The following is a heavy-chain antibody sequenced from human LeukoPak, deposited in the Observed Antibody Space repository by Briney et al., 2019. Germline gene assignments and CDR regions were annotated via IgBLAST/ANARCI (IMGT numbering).Heavy chain of an antibody. CDR3: SKYSSASSRVFDS. V-gene: IGHV3-23*01. Sequence: PGGSLRLSCAGSRLTFSSYPLTWVGQARCKGLDGVSTIYSRGCTDYADSVMGRVTIYGDKSKNTVYLQLNSLRAEDTAVYFCSKYSSASSRVFDSSG. J-gene: IGHJ4*01. D-gene: IGHD6-6*01. CDR2: IYSRGCT. CDR1: RLTFSSYP.